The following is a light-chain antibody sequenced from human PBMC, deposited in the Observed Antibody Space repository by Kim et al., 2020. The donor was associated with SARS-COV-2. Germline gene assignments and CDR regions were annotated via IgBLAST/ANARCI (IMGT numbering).Light chain of an antibody. CDR2: SDR. V-gene: IGLV3-21*02. CDR1: RIAITS. CDR3: QVWDTITVHVV. Sequence: SGPTAVITCGGSRIAITSVHWYNHSPAHASVVLFHSDRDTPSGIPEQSAGSNSGGTAALTPIGVDAGKEAVYYCQVWDTITVHVVFGGGTQLTVL. J-gene: IGLJ3*02.